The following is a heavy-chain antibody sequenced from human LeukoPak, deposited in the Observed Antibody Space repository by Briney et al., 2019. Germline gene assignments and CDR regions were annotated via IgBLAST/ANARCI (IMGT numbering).Heavy chain of an antibody. CDR3: ARLGSYYYMGDY. CDR1: GGSISSYY. V-gene: IGHV4-59*01. D-gene: IGHD3-10*01. Sequence: SETLSLTCTVSGGSISSYYWSWIRQPPGKGLEWIGYIYYSGSTNYNPSLKSRVTISVDTSKNQFSLKLSSVTAADTAVYYCARLGSYYYMGDYWGQGTLVTVSS. J-gene: IGHJ4*02. CDR2: IYYSGST.